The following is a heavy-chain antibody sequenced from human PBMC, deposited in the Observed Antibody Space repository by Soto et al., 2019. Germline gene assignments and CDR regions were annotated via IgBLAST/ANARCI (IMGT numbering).Heavy chain of an antibody. CDR2: ISHSGRT. Sequence: SETLSLTCAVNGGSFTGYYGAWIRQSPGKGLEWIGEISHSGRTNYNPSLKSRVTISVDTSKNQFSLKVSSVTAADTGMYYCARNGGRTWYYFDSWGQGTVVTVSS. D-gene: IGHD6-13*01. CDR3: ARNGGRTWYYFDS. CDR1: GGSFTGYY. V-gene: IGHV4-34*01. J-gene: IGHJ4*02.